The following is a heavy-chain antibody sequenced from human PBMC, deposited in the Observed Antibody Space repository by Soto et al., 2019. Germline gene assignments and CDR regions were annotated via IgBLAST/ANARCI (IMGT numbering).Heavy chain of an antibody. CDR1: GFTFSSYA. Sequence: GGSLRLSCAASGFTFSSYAMSWVRQAPGKGLEWVSAISGSGGSTYYADSVKGRFTISRDNSKNTLYLQMNSLRAEDTAVYYCAKPLYGSGSYYNNPLDYWGQGTLVTVSS. CDR2: ISGSGGST. J-gene: IGHJ4*02. CDR3: AKPLYGSGSYYNNPLDY. V-gene: IGHV3-23*01. D-gene: IGHD3-10*01.